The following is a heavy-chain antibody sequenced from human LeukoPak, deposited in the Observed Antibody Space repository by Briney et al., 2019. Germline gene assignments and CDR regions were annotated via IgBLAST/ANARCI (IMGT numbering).Heavy chain of an antibody. V-gene: IGHV3-9*01. Sequence: GGSLRLSCAASGFTFDDYGLHWVRQVPGKGLEWVSGINYQSATFDADSVKGRFTISRDNAKSLLFLVMDSLRPEDSALYYCVKDAGIAARPWYFDSWGQGTQVIVS. D-gene: IGHD6-6*01. CDR1: GFTFDDYG. J-gene: IGHJ4*02. CDR2: INYQSATF. CDR3: VKDAGIAARPWYFDS.